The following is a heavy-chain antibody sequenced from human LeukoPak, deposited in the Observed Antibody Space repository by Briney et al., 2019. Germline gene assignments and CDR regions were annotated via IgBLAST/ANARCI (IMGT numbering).Heavy chain of an antibody. J-gene: IGHJ4*02. D-gene: IGHD5-18*01. V-gene: IGHV4-34*01. CDR1: GFTFSNYG. CDR3: ARRIEKTAMVDY. CDR2: INLSGSA. Sequence: GSLRLSCAGAGFTFSNYGMSWVRQPPGKGLEWIGEINLSGSANYNPSLKSRVTISVDTSKNQFSLKLSSVTAADTAVFYCARRIEKTAMVDYWGQGTLVTVSS.